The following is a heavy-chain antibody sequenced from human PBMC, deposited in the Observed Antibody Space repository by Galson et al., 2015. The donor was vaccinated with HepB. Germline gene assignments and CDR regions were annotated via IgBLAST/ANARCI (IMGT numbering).Heavy chain of an antibody. V-gene: IGHV1-18*04. CDR3: ARPAQPSGSYKI. CDR2: TSAYNGNT. J-gene: IGHJ3*02. Sequence: SVKVSCKASGYTFISYGISWVRQASGQGLEWMGWTSAYNGNTNYAQKVQGRVTMTTDTSTSTAYMELRSLRSDDTAVYYCARPAQPSGSYKIWGQGTMVTVSS. D-gene: IGHD3-10*01. CDR1: GYTFISYG.